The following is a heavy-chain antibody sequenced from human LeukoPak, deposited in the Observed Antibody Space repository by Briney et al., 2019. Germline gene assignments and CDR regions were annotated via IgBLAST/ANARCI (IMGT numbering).Heavy chain of an antibody. CDR1: GGSISRHY. CDR3: ASRFKAPNYYYYMDV. J-gene: IGHJ6*03. V-gene: IGHV4-59*11. Sequence: SETLSLTRTVSGGSISRHYWSWIRQPPGKGLEWIGYIYYSGSTNYNPSLKSRVTISVDTSKNQFSLKLSSVTAADTAVYYCASRFKAPNYYYYMDVWGKGTTVTVSS. CDR2: IYYSGST.